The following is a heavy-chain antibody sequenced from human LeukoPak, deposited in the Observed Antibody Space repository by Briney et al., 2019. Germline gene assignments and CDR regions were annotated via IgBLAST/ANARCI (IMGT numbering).Heavy chain of an antibody. D-gene: IGHD1-14*01. CDR2: INADGSTA. Sequence: GGSLRLSYAASGFTFGNSWVHSVRQAPGKGLVWVSVINADGSTATYADSVKGRFTISRDNARNTLSLQMNSLTIEDTAVYYCVVVVEPPDSDGFDVWGQGTMITVSS. V-gene: IGHV3-74*01. CDR3: VVVVEPPDSDGFDV. CDR1: GFTFGNSW. J-gene: IGHJ3*01.